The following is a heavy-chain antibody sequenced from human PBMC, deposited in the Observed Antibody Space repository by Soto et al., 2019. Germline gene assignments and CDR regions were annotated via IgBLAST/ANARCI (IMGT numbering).Heavy chain of an antibody. V-gene: IGHV3-30*18. D-gene: IGHD2-15*01. J-gene: IGHJ4*02. Sequence: PGGSLRLSCAASGFTFRSHGMHWVRQAPGRGLEWVAGLSSDGSNKFYEDSVKGRLTISRDNSKNTLYLQVNSLRVEDTAVYYCAKEWCAGSCHLDYFDSWGQGTLVTVSS. CDR2: LSSDGSNK. CDR1: GFTFRSHG. CDR3: AKEWCAGSCHLDYFDS.